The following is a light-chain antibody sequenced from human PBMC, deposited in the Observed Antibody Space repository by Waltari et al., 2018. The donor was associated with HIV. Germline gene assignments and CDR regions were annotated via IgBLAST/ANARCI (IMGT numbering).Light chain of an antibody. Sequence: AIRMTQSPSSLSASTGDRANITCRSCQPIDNCAACYQQKPGTVPKLLVHHTASLQSGGPSRFRGAGSGTDFTLTITCRQSDDFATYYCQQYYDNNWTFGQGTKVEIK. CDR3: QQYYDNNWT. CDR2: HTA. CDR1: QPIDNC. V-gene: IGKV1-8*01. J-gene: IGKJ1*01.